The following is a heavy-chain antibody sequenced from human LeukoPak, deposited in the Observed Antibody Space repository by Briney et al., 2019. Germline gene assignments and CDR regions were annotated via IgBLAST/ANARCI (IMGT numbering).Heavy chain of an antibody. J-gene: IGHJ5*02. CDR2: IIPIFGTA. CDR3: ARDLTMVRGAKYRPYNWFDP. V-gene: IGHV1-69*13. CDR1: RGTFNNYA. D-gene: IGHD3-10*01. Sequence: ASVKVSCKTSRGTFNNYAISWVRQAPGQGLEWMGGIIPIFGTASYAQKFQGRVTITADESTSTAYMELSSLRSEDTAMYYCARDLTMVRGAKYRPYNWFDPWGQGTLVTVSS.